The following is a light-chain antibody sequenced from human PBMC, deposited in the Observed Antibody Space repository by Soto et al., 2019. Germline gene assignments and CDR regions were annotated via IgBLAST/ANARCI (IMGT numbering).Light chain of an antibody. CDR1: TIGSKG. V-gene: IGLV3-21*04. J-gene: IGLJ2*01. CDR2: SDT. Sequence: SYELTQPPSVSVAPGKTASISCGGNTIGSKGVHWYQQKPGQAPVLVIYSDTDLPPVIPERFSGSNPANLATLTISRGEAGDEADDYCQVWDSGSAHGVFGGGTQLPVL. CDR3: QVWDSGSAHGV.